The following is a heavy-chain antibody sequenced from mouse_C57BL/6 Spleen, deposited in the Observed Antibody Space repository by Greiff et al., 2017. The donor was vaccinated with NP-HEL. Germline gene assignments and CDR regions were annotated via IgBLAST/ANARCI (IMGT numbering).Heavy chain of an antibody. CDR1: GYSITSGYY. CDR3: ARGDYYGPLPY. D-gene: IGHD1-1*01. CDR2: ISYDGSN. J-gene: IGHJ3*01. Sequence: EVKVEESGPGLVKPSQSLSLTCSVTGYSITSGYYWNWIRQFPGNKLEWMGYISYDGSNNYNPSLKNRISITRDTSKNQFFLKLNSVTTEDTATYYCARGDYYGPLPYGGQGTLVTVSA. V-gene: IGHV3-6*01.